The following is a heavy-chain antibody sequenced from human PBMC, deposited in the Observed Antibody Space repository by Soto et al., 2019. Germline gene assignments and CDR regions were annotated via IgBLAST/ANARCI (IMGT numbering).Heavy chain of an antibody. J-gene: IGHJ4*02. Sequence: ASLQVSCKASGYTFTGYYIHWVRQAPGQGLEWMGWINPNSGGTNYAQKFQGWVTMTRDTSISTAYMELSRLRSDDTAVYYCALIAAAGQYYFDYWGQGTLVNVSS. CDR2: INPNSGGT. CDR3: ALIAAAGQYYFDY. D-gene: IGHD6-13*01. V-gene: IGHV1-2*04. CDR1: GYTFTGYY.